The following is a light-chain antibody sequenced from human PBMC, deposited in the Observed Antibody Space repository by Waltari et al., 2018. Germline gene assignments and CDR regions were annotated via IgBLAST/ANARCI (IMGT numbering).Light chain of an antibody. CDR2: DVS. CDR1: SSDVGSYNP. V-gene: IGLV2-14*03. J-gene: IGLJ3*02. Sequence: QSALTQPASVSGSPGQSITISCTGISSDVGSYNPVSWYQDHPGQGPKVIIYDVSGRPSGVSARFSGSKSGNTASLTISGLQAEDEADYYCSSQSSNNVVLFGGGTKVTVL. CDR3: SSQSSNNVVL.